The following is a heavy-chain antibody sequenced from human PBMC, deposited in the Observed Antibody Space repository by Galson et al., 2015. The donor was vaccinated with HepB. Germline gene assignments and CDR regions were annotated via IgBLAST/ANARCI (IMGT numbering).Heavy chain of an antibody. J-gene: IGHJ4*02. Sequence: SLRLSCAASGFTFSSDEMNWVRQAPGKGLEWVSYISSSGSTIYYADSVKGRFTISRDNAKNSLYLQMNSLRAEDTAVYYCASFTTNFDYWGQGTLVTVSS. D-gene: IGHD4-17*01. CDR2: ISSSGSTI. CDR3: ASFTTNFDY. V-gene: IGHV3-48*03. CDR1: GFTFSSDE.